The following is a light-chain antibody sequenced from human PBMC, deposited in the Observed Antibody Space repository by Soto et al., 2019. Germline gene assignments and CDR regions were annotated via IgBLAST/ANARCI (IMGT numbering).Light chain of an antibody. CDR2: GAS. CDR3: QQRSNWPPT. Sequence: EIVMTQSPATLSVSPGERATLSCRASQSVSSNLAWYQQKPGQAPRLLIYGASTRATGIPARFSGSGSGTDFTLTISSLEPEDFAVYYCQQRSNWPPTFGQGTQLEIK. J-gene: IGKJ5*01. CDR1: QSVSSN. V-gene: IGKV3-11*01.